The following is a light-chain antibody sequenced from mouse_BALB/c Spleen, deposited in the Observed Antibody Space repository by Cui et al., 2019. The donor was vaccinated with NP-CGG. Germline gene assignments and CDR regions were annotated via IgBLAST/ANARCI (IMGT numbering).Light chain of an antibody. J-gene: IGLJ1*01. V-gene: IGLV1*01. CDR3: ALWYSNHWV. Sequence: QDALTHQSEPTTSPGETATLTCRSSTGAVTTNNYANWVQEKPDHLFTGLIGGTNNRTPGVPARFSGSLIGDKAALTITGAQTEDEAIYFCALWYSNHWVFGGGTELTVL. CDR2: GTN. CDR1: TGAVTTNNY.